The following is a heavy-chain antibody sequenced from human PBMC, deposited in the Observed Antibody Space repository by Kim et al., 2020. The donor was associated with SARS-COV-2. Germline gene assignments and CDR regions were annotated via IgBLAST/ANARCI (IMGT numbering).Heavy chain of an antibody. Sequence: ASVKVSCKVSGYTLTELSMHWVRQAPGKGLEWMGGFDPEDGETIYAQKFQGRVTMTEDTSTATAYMELSSLRSEDTAVYYCATAAALVRDGWFDPWGQGTLVTASS. CDR2: FDPEDGET. CDR3: ATAAALVRDGWFDP. D-gene: IGHD6-6*01. J-gene: IGHJ5*02. V-gene: IGHV1-24*01. CDR1: GYTLTELS.